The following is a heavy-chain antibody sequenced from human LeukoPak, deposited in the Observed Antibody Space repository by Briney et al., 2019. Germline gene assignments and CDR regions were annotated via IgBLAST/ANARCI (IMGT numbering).Heavy chain of an antibody. CDR3: ARHSSEVPLDY. D-gene: IGHD2-21*01. CDR1: GGSISSYY. CDR2: IFSSGNT. Sequence: PSETLSLTCTVSGGSISSYYWSWIRQPAGKGLEWIGRIFSSGNTDYNPSLKSRVIMSVDTSKNQFSLKLSSVIAADTAVYYCARHSSEVPLDYWGQGTLVTVSS. V-gene: IGHV4-4*07. J-gene: IGHJ4*02.